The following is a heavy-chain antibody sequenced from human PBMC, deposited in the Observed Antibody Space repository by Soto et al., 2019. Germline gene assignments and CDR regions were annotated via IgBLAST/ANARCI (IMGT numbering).Heavy chain of an antibody. Sequence: PSETLSLTCAVEGGSFSGYYWSWIRQPPGKGLEWIGEINHSGSTNYNPSLKSRVTISVDTSKNQFSLKLSSVTAADTAVYYCARVEGIAAGRSSSDQGSDPWGKGTLVPVSS. D-gene: IGHD6-13*01. V-gene: IGHV4-34*01. J-gene: IGHJ5*02. CDR2: INHSGST. CDR3: ARVEGIAAGRSSSDQGSDP. CDR1: GGSFSGYY.